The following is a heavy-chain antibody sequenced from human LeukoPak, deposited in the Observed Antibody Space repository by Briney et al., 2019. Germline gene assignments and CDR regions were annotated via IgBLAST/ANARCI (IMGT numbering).Heavy chain of an antibody. CDR2: IRQDGSEK. D-gene: IGHD6-13*01. Sequence: GGSLRLSCAASGFTFGSYWMTWVRQVPGKGLEWVANIRQDGSEKYYVDSVKGRFTIARDKAKNSLYLQMSSLRAEDTAVYYCARGVIPAGSYGMDVWGKGTTVTVSS. CDR1: GFTFGSYW. V-gene: IGHV3-7*03. CDR3: ARGVIPAGSYGMDV. J-gene: IGHJ6*04.